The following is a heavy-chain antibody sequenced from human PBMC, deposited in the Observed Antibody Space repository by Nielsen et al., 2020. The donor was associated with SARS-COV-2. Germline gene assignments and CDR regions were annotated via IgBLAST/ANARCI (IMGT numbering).Heavy chain of an antibody. D-gene: IGHD1-26*01. J-gene: IGHJ6*02. Sequence: GGSLRLSCAASGFTFRSYSMNWVRQAPGKGLEWVSSISSSSSYIYYADSVKGRFTISRDNAKNSLYLQMNSLRAEDTAVYYCARGSGSYSYYYGMDVWGQGTTVTVPS. V-gene: IGHV3-21*01. CDR3: ARGSGSYSYYYGMDV. CDR1: GFTFRSYS. CDR2: ISSSSSYI.